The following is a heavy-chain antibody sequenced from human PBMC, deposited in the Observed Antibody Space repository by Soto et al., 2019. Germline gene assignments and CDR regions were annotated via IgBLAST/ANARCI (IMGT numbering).Heavy chain of an antibody. V-gene: IGHV4-59*01. Sequence: SETLSLTCTVSGGSISDYYCSWMRQPPGKGLEWIGFIYSSGNTNSNPSLKSRVTMSVDRSKNQFSLKLSSVTAADTAVYYCAGLYSSSPLFNYWGQGTLVTVSS. CDR3: AGLYSSSPLFNY. CDR2: IYSSGNT. J-gene: IGHJ4*02. CDR1: GGSISDYY. D-gene: IGHD6-6*01.